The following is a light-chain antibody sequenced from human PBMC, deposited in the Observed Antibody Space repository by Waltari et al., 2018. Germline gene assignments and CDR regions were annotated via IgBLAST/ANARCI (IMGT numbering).Light chain of an antibody. V-gene: IGLV2-14*03. CDR1: SSDVGGSTS. J-gene: IGLJ2*01. CDR3: SSYTRSSTVV. CDR2: DVS. Sequence: QSALTQPASVSGSPGQSIAISCTGTSSDVGGSTSFSWYQQHPDKAPKPMIYDVSNRPSGVSDRFSGSKSGNTASLTISGLQAEDEADYYCSSYTRSSTVVFGGGTKLTVL.